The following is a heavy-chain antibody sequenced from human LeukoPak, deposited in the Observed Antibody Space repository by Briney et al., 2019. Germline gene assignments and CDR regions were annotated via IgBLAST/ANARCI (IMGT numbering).Heavy chain of an antibody. CDR2: IYPGDSDT. V-gene: IGHV5-51*01. Sequence: GESLKISCKASGYRFTSYWIGWVRQMPGKGLEWMGIIYPGDSDTRYSPSFQGQVTISADKSISTAYLQWSSLKASDPAMYYCATKTPYYYDSSGYYSPPNDAFDIWGQGTMVTVSS. J-gene: IGHJ3*02. CDR1: GYRFTSYW. CDR3: ATKTPYYYDSSGYYSPPNDAFDI. D-gene: IGHD3-22*01.